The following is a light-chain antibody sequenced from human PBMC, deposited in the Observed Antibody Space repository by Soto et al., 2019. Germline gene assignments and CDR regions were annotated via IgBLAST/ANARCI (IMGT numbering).Light chain of an antibody. V-gene: IGLV2-11*01. J-gene: IGLJ3*02. CDR3: CSYRGSYSVV. CDR1: SSDVGGYNS. Sequence: QSALTQPRSVSGSPGQSVTISCTGTSSDVGGYNSVSWYQEHPGKAPKLIIYDVTKRPSGVPDRFSGSKSGNTASLSISGLQAEDEADYYCCSYRGSYSVVFGGGTKVTVL. CDR2: DVT.